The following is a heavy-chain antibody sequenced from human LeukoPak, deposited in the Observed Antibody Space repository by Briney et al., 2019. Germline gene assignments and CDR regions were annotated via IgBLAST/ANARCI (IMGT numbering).Heavy chain of an antibody. CDR3: AREETYGSGSPPDY. J-gene: IGHJ4*02. CDR1: GGTFSSYA. Sequence: ASVKVSCKASGGTFSSYAISWVRQAPGQGLEWMGWISTHNGNTNYAQKVQGRVTMTTDTSTSTAYMELRSLRSDDTALYYCAREETYGSGSPPDYWGQGTLVTVSS. CDR2: ISTHNGNT. D-gene: IGHD3-10*01. V-gene: IGHV1-18*01.